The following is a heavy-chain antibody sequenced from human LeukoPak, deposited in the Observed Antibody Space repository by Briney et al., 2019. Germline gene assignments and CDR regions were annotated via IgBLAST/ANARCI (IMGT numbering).Heavy chain of an antibody. CDR2: ISGSGGST. J-gene: IGHJ5*02. V-gene: IGHV3-23*01. CDR1: GFTFSSYA. Sequence: GSLRLSCAASGFTFSSYAMSWVRQAPGKGLEWVSVISGSGGSTSYADSVKGRFTISRDNSMNTLYLQMNSLRAEDTAVYYCARHSSSWQNNWFDPWGQGTLVTVSS. CDR3: ARHSSSWQNNWFDP. D-gene: IGHD6-13*01.